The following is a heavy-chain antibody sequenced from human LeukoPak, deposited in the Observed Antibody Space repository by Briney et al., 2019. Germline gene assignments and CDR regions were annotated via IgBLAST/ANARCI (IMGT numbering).Heavy chain of an antibody. CDR2: ISGSGSGT. CDR3: AKGKGDNNLDYFDP. J-gene: IGHJ5*02. V-gene: IGHV3-23*01. D-gene: IGHD5-24*01. Sequence: PGGSLRLSCAASGFTFSTFAMTWVRQGPGKGLEWVSSISGSGSGTYYADSVKGRFSISRDDSKDTLYLRMYSLTAGDTAVYYCAKGKGDNNLDYFDPWGQGTRVTVSS. CDR1: GFTFSTFA.